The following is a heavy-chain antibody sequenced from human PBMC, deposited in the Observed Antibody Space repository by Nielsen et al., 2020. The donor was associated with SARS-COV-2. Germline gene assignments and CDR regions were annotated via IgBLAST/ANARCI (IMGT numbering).Heavy chain of an antibody. CDR1: GFTFSSHW. Sequence: GESLKISCAASGFTFSSHWMSWVRQAPGKGLEWLANIKHDGSEQYYVDSVKGRFTMSRDNAKNLLYLQMNSLRDDDTAVYYCARDSYIAPTNYYFDYWGQGALVTVSS. J-gene: IGHJ4*02. CDR3: ARDSYIAPTNYYFDY. D-gene: IGHD5-12*01. CDR2: IKHDGSEQ. V-gene: IGHV3-7*01.